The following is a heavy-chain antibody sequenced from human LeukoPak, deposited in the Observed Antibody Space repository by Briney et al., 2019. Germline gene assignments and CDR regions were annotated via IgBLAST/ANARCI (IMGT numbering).Heavy chain of an antibody. CDR1: GFNFRTFG. CDR2: ISRDGSNK. J-gene: IGHJ4*02. Sequence: GGSLRLSCAASGFNFRTFGMYWVRQSPSKGLEWVASISRDGSNKNYADSGEGRFTISRDNSKNTLDLQMNSLRLEDTAVYYCAKGSGDYEYFDHWGQGTLATVSS. D-gene: IGHD1-26*01. V-gene: IGHV3-30*18. CDR3: AKGSGDYEYFDH.